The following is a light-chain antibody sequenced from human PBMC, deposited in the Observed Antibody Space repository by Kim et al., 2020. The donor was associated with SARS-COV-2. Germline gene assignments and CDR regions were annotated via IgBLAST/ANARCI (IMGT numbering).Light chain of an antibody. J-gene: IGLJ3*02. Sequence: GQKVTISCSGSSSNIWTNYVSWYQQLPGTVPKVLIYDNNKRPSGIPDRFSGSKSGTSGTLDITGPQTGDEADYYCGTWDSSLSVWLFGGGTKVTVL. CDR2: DNN. CDR3: GTWDSSLSVWL. CDR1: SSNIWTNY. V-gene: IGLV1-51*01.